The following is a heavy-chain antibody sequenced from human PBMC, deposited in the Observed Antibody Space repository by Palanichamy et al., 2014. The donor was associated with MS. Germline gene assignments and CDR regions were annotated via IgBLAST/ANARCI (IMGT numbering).Heavy chain of an antibody. CDR2: IYYSGST. CDR3: ARLATGWGAEGAFDI. Sequence: QLQLQESGPGLVKPSETLSLTCTVSGGSISSSSYYWGWIRQPPGKGLEWIGSIYYSGSTYYNPSLKSRVTISVDTSKNLFSLKLSSVTAADTAVYYCARLATGWGAEGAFDIWGQGTMVTVSS. J-gene: IGHJ3*02. V-gene: IGHV4-39*01. D-gene: IGHD7-27*01. CDR1: GGSISSSSYY.